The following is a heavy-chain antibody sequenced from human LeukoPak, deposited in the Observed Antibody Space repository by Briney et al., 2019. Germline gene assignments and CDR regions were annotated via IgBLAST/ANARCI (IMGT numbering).Heavy chain of an antibody. V-gene: IGHV6-1*01. CDR1: GDSVSSNTAA. J-gene: IGHJ3*02. CDR3: AGGVPTPAFEI. Sequence: SQTLSLTCAISGDSVSSNTAAWTWIRQSPSRGLEWLGRTYYRSKWYYDYAVSVKSRIIINPDTSENQFSLQLNSVTPEDTAVYYCAGGVPTPAFEIWGQGTMVTVSS. CDR2: TYYRSKWYY.